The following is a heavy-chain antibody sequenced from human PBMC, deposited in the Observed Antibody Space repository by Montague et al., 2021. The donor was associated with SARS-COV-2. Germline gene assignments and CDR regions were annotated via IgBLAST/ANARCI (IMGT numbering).Heavy chain of an antibody. V-gene: IGHV4-61*03. CDR3: ARAYYGVNESFDI. CDR2: LYYGGSI. Sequence: SETLSLTCTVSGGSVNSGSLYWSWIRQPPGKGLEWIGYLYYGGSINYNPSLKSRVTISVDTSKNDFSLKLSSVTAADTAVYFCARAYYGVNESFDIWGHGIMVTVSS. D-gene: IGHD2/OR15-2a*01. CDR1: GGSVNSGSLY. J-gene: IGHJ3*02.